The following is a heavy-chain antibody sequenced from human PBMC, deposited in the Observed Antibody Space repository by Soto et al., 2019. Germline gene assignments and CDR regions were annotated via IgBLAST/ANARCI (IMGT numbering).Heavy chain of an antibody. J-gene: IGHJ4*02. Sequence: WGSPRLPCAASGFTFSSYGMHWVLQAPGKGLEWVAVISYDGSNKYYADSVKGRFTISRDNSKNTLYLQMNSQRAEDTAVYYCAKEQYYDSSGSVYFDYWGQGTLVTVSS. D-gene: IGHD3-22*01. CDR1: GFTFSSYG. V-gene: IGHV3-30*18. CDR3: AKEQYYDSSGSVYFDY. CDR2: ISYDGSNK.